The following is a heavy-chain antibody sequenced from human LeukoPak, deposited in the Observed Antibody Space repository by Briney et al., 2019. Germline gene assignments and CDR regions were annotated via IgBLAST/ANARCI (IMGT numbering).Heavy chain of an antibody. CDR1: GYTFIGYY. Sequence: ASVKVSCKASGYTFIGYYIHWVRQAPGQGLEWMGRINPNSGGTNCAQKFQGRVTMTRDTSISTAYMELSRLRSDDTAVYYCARLRYCSSTSCYAEMYYFDYWGQGTLVTVSS. CDR3: ARLRYCSSTSCYAEMYYFDY. V-gene: IGHV1-2*06. J-gene: IGHJ4*02. D-gene: IGHD2-2*01. CDR2: INPNSGGT.